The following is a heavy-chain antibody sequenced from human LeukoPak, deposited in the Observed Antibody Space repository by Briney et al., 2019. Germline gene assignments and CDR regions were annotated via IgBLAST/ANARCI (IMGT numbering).Heavy chain of an antibody. J-gene: IGHJ4*02. CDR2: IYYSGST. CDR3: ARRTVGATVFDY. V-gene: IGHV4-59*08. D-gene: IGHD1-26*01. CDR1: GGSISGYY. Sequence: SETLSLTCTVSGGSISGYYRSWIRQPPGKGLEWIGYIYYSGSTDYHPSLKSRVTMSVDTSKNQFSLKLSSVTAADTAVYYCARRTVGATVFDYWGQGTLVTVSS.